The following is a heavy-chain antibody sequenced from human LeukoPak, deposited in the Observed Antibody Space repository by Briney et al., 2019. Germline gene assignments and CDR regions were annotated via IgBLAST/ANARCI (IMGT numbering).Heavy chain of an antibody. V-gene: IGHV3-21*01. CDR1: GFTVSGNY. D-gene: IGHD2/OR15-2a*01. CDR2: ISSSSSYI. Sequence: GGSLRLSCAASGFTVSGNYMNWVRQAPGEGLEWVSSISSSSSYIYYADSVKGRFTISRDNAKNSLYLQMNSLRAEDTAVYYCARDPMDLDSTQYAFDIWGQGTMVTVSS. CDR3: ARDPMDLDSTQYAFDI. J-gene: IGHJ3*02.